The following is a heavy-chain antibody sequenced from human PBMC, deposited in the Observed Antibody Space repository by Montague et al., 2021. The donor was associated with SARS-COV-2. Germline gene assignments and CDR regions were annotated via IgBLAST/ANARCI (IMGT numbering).Heavy chain of an antibody. V-gene: IGHV3-21*01. CDR1: GFTFSSYS. Sequence: SLRLSCAASGFTFSSYSMNWVRQAPGKGLEWVSSISSSSSYIYYADSVKGRFTISRDNAKNSLYLQMNSLRAEDTAVYYCARDVYYDILTGYYNYWGQGTLVTASS. J-gene: IGHJ4*02. D-gene: IGHD3-9*01. CDR3: ARDVYYDILTGYYNY. CDR2: ISSSSSYI.